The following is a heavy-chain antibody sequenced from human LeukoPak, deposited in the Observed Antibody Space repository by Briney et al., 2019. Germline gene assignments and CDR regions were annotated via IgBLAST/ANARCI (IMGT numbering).Heavy chain of an antibody. CDR2: ISSSSSTI. V-gene: IGHV3-48*04. CDR1: GFTFSSYS. CDR3: AREGPAAIGVGFFDY. Sequence: PGGSLRLSCAASGFTFSSYSMNWVRQAPGKGLGWVSYISSSSSTIYYADSVKGRFTISRDNAKNSLYLQMNSLRAEDTAVYYCAREGPAAIGVGFFDYWGQGTLVTVSS. D-gene: IGHD2-2*01. J-gene: IGHJ4*02.